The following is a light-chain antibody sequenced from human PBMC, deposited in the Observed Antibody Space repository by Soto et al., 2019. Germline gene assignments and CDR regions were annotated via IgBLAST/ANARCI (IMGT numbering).Light chain of an antibody. CDR1: QSVRSN. J-gene: IGKJ1*01. Sequence: EIVMTHSPATLSASPGEIATLSCRASQSVRSNLAWYQQKPGQAPRLLIYGASTRATGIPARFSGSGSGTEFTLSIGSLQSEDFAVYYCQQYNDWPPTFGHGTKVDIK. V-gene: IGKV3-15*01. CDR2: GAS. CDR3: QQYNDWPPT.